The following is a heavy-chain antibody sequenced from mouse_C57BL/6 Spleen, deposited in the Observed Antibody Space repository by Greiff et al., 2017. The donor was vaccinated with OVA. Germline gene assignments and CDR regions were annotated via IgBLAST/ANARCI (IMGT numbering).Heavy chain of an antibody. J-gene: IGHJ1*03. V-gene: IGHV1-82*01. CDR2: IYPGDGDT. Sequence: QVQLQQSGPELVKPGASVKISCKASGYAFSSSWMNWVKQRPGKGLEWIGRIYPGDGDTNYNGKFKGKATLTADKSSSTAYMQLSSLTSEDSAVYVCARGDGYYWYCDVWGTGTTVTVSS. CDR3: ARGDGYYWYCDV. D-gene: IGHD2-3*01. CDR1: GYAFSSSW.